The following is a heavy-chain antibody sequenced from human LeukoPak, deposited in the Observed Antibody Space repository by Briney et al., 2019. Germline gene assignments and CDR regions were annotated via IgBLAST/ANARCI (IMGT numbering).Heavy chain of an antibody. CDR1: GYTFTSYD. CDR3: ARTYCTNGVCRYFDY. Sequence: ASVKVSCKASGYTFTSYDINWVRQATGQGLEWMGRMNPNSGNTGYAQKFQGRVTMTRDTSISTAYMELSRLRSDDTAVYYCARTYCTNGVCRYFDYWGQGTLVTVSS. V-gene: IGHV1-8*02. CDR2: MNPNSGNT. D-gene: IGHD2-8*01. J-gene: IGHJ4*02.